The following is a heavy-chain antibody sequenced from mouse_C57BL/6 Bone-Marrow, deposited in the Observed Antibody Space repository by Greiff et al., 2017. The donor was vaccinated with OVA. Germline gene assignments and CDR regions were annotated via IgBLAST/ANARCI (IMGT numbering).Heavy chain of an antibody. CDR2: ISSGSSTL. V-gene: IGHV5-17*01. D-gene: IGHD1-1*01. J-gene: IGHJ2*01. Sequence: EVQLVESGGGLVKPGGSLKLSCAASGFTFSDYGMHWVRQAPEKGLEWVAYISSGSSTLYYADTVKGRFTISRDNAKNTLFLQMTSLRSEDTAMYYCARGYYGSSYLDYWGQGTTLTVSS. CDR3: ARGYYGSSYLDY. CDR1: GFTFSDYG.